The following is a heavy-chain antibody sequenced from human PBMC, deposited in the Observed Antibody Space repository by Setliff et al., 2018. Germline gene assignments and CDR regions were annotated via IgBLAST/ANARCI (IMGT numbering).Heavy chain of an antibody. V-gene: IGHV5-51*01. CDR3: AKDRNFPNGVFDT. Sequence: GESLKISCKTSGFSFTTNWIVWVRQMPGKGLEWVGIIYPGDSDTRYSPSLQGQVTISADKSITTAYLQMNSLRAEDTGIYYCAKDRNFPNGVFDTWGQGTMVTVSS. CDR2: IYPGDSDT. D-gene: IGHD2-8*01. J-gene: IGHJ3*02. CDR1: GFSFTTNW.